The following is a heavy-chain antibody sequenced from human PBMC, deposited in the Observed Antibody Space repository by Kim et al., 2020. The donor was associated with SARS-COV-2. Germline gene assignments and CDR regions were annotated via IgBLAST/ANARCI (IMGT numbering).Heavy chain of an antibody. V-gene: IGHV4-39*07. CDR3: ARVRSNWNDVLDY. CDR2: IYYSGST. D-gene: IGHD1-1*01. J-gene: IGHJ4*02. Sequence: SETLSLTCTVSGGSISSSSYYWGWIRQPPGKGLEWIGSIYYSGSTYYNPSLKSRVTISVDTSKNQFSLKLSSVTAADTAVYYCARVRSNWNDVLDYWGQGTLVTVSS. CDR1: GGSISSSSYY.